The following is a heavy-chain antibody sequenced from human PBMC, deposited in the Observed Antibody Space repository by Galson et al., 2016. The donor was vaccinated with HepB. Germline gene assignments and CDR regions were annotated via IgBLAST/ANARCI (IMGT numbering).Heavy chain of an antibody. CDR2: SNPRDGST. D-gene: IGHD3-3*01. J-gene: IGHJ6*03. CDR1: GYTFTYYS. Sequence: SVKVSCKASGYTFTYYSIHWVRQAPGQGLEWMGISNPRDGSTTYAQKFQGRFTVASDPPTRTLYMELSSLSSEDTAVYYCARASRGGVVMLLDHYYMDVWGEGTTVTVSS. V-gene: IGHV1-46*01. CDR3: ARASRGGVVMLLDHYYMDV.